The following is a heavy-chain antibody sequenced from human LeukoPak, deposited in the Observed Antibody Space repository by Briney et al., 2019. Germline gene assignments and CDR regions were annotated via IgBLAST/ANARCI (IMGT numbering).Heavy chain of an antibody. CDR2: IRYDGSNK. D-gene: IGHD6-19*01. V-gene: IGHV3-30*02. CDR1: GFTFSSYG. CDR3: AKDWLEGRGVAVAGPFDY. Sequence: GGSLRLSCAASGFTFSSYGMHWVRQAPGKGLEWVAFIRYDGSNKYYADSVKGRFTISRDNSKNPLYLQMNSLRAEDTAVYYCAKDWLEGRGVAVAGPFDYWGQGTLVTVSS. J-gene: IGHJ4*02.